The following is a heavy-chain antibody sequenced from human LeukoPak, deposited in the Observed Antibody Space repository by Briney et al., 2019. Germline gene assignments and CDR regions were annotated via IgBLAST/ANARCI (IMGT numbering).Heavy chain of an antibody. CDR2: IYPGDSDT. V-gene: IGHV5-51*01. CDR3: ARQSGYSSGWYVVDYFDY. CDR1: GYGFTSYW. Sequence: GESLKISCKGSGYGFTSYWIGWVRQMPGKGLEWMGIIYPGDSDTRYSPSFQGQVTISADKSISTAYLQWSSLKASDTAMYYCARQSGYSSGWYVVDYFDYWGQGTLVTVSS. J-gene: IGHJ4*02. D-gene: IGHD6-19*01.